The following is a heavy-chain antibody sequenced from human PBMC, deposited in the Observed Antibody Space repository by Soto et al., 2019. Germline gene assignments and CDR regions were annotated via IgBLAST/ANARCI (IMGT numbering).Heavy chain of an antibody. V-gene: IGHV4-31*03. CDR1: GGSISSGGYY. Sequence: PSETLSLTCTVSGGSISSGGYYWSWIRQHPGKGQERIGYIYYSGRTYYNPSLKSRVTISVDTSKNQFSLKLSSVTAADTAVYYCARLITGTSRRGAFDIWRQGTMVTVSS. J-gene: IGHJ3*02. CDR3: ARLITGTSRRGAFDI. D-gene: IGHD1-20*01. CDR2: IYYSGRT.